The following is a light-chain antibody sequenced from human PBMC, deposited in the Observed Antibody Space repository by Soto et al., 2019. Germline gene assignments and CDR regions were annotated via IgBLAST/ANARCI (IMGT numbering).Light chain of an antibody. CDR2: GAS. CDR1: QSLSSSF. CDR3: HQFATTRS. Sequence: EIVLTQSPGTLSLSPGQRATLSCRASQSLSSSFLAWYQQKPGQAPRLIIYGASSRAAGIPDRFSGSGSRTDFTLTISSLEPEDFAVYYCHQFATTRSFGQGTKVDIK. J-gene: IGKJ1*01. V-gene: IGKV3-20*01.